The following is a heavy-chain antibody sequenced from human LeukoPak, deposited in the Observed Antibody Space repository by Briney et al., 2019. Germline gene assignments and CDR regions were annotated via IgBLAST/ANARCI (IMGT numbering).Heavy chain of an antibody. J-gene: IGHJ4*02. V-gene: IGHV4-39*01. CDR3: ASSSPLVVVTPDY. Sequence: PSETLSLTCTVSGGSISSSSYYWGWIRQPPGKGLEWIGSIYYSGSTYYNPSLKSRVTISVDTSKNQFSLKLSSVTAADTAVYYCASSSPLVVVTPDYWGQGPWSPSPQ. CDR2: IYYSGST. CDR1: GGSISSSSYY. D-gene: IGHD3-22*01.